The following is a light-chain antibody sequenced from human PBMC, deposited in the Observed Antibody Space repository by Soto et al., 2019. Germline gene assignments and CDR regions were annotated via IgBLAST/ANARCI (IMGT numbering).Light chain of an antibody. V-gene: IGKV1-33*01. CDR1: QSISTW. Sequence: DIQMTQSPSTLSASVGDRVTITCRASQSISTWLAWYQQKPGKAPKLLIYDASILEAGVPSRFSGSGSGTDFTFTISSLQPEDVATYYCQHCDYLPIFGPGTTVDFK. J-gene: IGKJ3*01. CDR3: QHCDYLPI. CDR2: DAS.